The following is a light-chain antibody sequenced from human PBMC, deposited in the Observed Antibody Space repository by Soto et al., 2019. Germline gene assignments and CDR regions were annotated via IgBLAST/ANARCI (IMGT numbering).Light chain of an antibody. CDR2: GAS. V-gene: IGKV3-20*01. Sequence: EVVLTQSPGTLSLSPGQRATLSCRASQSVTSNYLAWYQQKPGQAPRLLIFGASIRATGLPDRFSGSGSGTDFTLTISRLEPEDFAVYYCQQYGSSPPITFGQGTRLEIK. CDR1: QSVTSNY. J-gene: IGKJ5*01. CDR3: QQYGSSPPIT.